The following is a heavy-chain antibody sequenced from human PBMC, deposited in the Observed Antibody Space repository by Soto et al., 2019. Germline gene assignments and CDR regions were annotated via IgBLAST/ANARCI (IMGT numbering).Heavy chain of an antibody. V-gene: IGHV4-59*01. CDR2: IYYSGST. CDR1: GGSSSSYY. Sequence: SETLSLTCTVSGGSSSSYYWSCIRQPPGKGLEWIGYIYYSGSTNYNPSLKSRVTISVDTSKNQFSLKLSSVTAADTAVYYCARGSGYYGDAFDIRGQGTMVTVSS. D-gene: IGHD3-3*01. CDR3: ARGSGYYGDAFDI. J-gene: IGHJ3*02.